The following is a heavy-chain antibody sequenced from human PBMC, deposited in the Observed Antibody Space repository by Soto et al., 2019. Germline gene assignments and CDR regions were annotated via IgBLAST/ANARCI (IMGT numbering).Heavy chain of an antibody. CDR1: GFDVRSNC. Sequence: EVQLVESGGGLVQPGGSLRISCAASGFDVRSNCMSWVRQAPGKGLEWVSVIYSDARTYYADSVKGRFTISRDNSKNTLYLQMSSLTAEDTALYYCARDNPMPTMQTLASGGWYFDLWGRGTLVTVSS. D-gene: IGHD2-2*01. CDR2: IYSDART. V-gene: IGHV3-66*01. J-gene: IGHJ2*01. CDR3: ARDNPMPTMQTLASGGWYFDL.